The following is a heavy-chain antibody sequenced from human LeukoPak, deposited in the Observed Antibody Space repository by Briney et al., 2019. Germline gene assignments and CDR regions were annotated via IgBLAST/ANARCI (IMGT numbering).Heavy chain of an antibody. J-gene: IGHJ4*02. CDR3: ARVPSD. CDR1: GGSFSGYY. CDR2: INHSGST. V-gene: IGHV4-34*01. Sequence: SDTLSLTCAVYGGSFSGYYWSWIRQPPGKGLEWLGEINHSGSTNYNPSLKSRVTISVDTSKNQFSLKLSSVTAADTAVYYCARVPSDWGQGTLVTVSS.